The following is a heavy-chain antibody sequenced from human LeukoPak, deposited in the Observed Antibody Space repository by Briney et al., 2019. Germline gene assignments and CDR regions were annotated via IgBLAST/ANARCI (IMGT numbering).Heavy chain of an antibody. D-gene: IGHD6-25*01. CDR1: GFTFSSYS. CDR3: AXARAAMAVPWNY. J-gene: IGHJ4*02. V-gene: IGHV3-21*01. Sequence: PGGSLRLSCAASGFTFSSYSMNWVRQAPGKGLEWVSSISSSSSYIYYADSVKGRFTISRDNAKNSLYLQMNSLRAEDTAVYYCAXARAAMAVPWNYWGQGTLVTVSS. CDR2: ISSSSSYI.